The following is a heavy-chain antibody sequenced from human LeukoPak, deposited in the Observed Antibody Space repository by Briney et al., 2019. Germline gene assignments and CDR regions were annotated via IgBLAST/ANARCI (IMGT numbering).Heavy chain of an antibody. Sequence: PGGSLRLSRAASGFTFSSYSMNWVCQAPGKGLEWVSSISSSSSYIYYADSVKGRFTISRDNAKNSLYLQMNSLRAEDTAVYYCARAGYSYPYYFDYWGQGTLVTVSS. CDR1: GFTFSSYS. CDR2: ISSSSSYI. CDR3: ARAGYSYPYYFDY. V-gene: IGHV3-21*01. D-gene: IGHD5-18*01. J-gene: IGHJ4*02.